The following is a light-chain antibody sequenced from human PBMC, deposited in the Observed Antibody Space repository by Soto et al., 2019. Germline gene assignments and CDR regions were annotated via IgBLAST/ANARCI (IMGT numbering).Light chain of an antibody. Sequence: DIQMTQSPSSLSASVGYRATSTCPSSQSISSWLAWYQQKPGKAPKLLIYKASSLESGVPSRFSGSGSGTEFTLTISSLQPDDFATYYCQQYNSYSMWTFGQGTKVDIK. V-gene: IGKV1-5*03. CDR2: KAS. CDR3: QQYNSYSMWT. CDR1: QSISSW. J-gene: IGKJ1*01.